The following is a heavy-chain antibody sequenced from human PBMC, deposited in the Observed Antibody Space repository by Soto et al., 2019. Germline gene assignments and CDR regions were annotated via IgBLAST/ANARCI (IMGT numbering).Heavy chain of an antibody. CDR3: ARRSYDNSGYYYVDY. CDR2: TYYRGSA. CDR1: GDSITSSNKY. J-gene: IGHJ4*02. D-gene: IGHD3-22*01. Sequence: QLHLQESGPGLVKPSETLSLTCTVSGDSITSSNKYWGWARQPPGKGLEWIGSTYYRGSAYYSPSPKSQDTISIDSAENQLSLKLSSVTAADTAVYYCARRSYDNSGYYYVDYWGQGTLVTVSS. V-gene: IGHV4-39*01.